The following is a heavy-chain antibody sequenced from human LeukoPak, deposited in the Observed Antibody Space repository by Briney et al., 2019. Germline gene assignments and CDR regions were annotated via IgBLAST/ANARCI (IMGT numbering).Heavy chain of an antibody. J-gene: IGHJ5*02. V-gene: IGHV1-2*02. CDR3: ARDSFGYSGWTGVNWFDP. Sequence: ASVKVSCKASGYTFTGYYMHWVRQAPGQGLEWMGWINPNSGGTNYAQKLQGRVTMTTDTSTSTAYMELRSLRSDDTAVYYCARDSFGYSGWTGVNWFDPWGQGTLVTVSS. CDR1: GYTFTGYY. CDR2: INPNSGGT. D-gene: IGHD6-19*01.